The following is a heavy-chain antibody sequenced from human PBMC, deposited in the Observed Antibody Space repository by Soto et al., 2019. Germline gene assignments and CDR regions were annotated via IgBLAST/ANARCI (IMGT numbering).Heavy chain of an antibody. D-gene: IGHD3-10*01. CDR2: INPSGGIT. CDR3: ARVAPLRRESDQGSFDY. J-gene: IGHJ4*02. V-gene: IGHV1-46*01. CDR1: GYTFTSYS. Sequence: GASVKVSCKASGYTFTSYSMRWVRQAPGQGLEWMGIINPSGGITSYAQKFQGRVTMTRDTSTSTVYMELSSLRSEDTALYYCARVAPLRRESDQGSFDYWGQGTLVTVSS.